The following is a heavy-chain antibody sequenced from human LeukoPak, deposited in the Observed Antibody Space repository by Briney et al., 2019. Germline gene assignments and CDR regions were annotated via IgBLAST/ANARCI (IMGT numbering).Heavy chain of an antibody. CDR2: ISGSGGST. CDR1: GFTFSSYA. Sequence: PGGSLRLSCAASGFTFSSYAMSWVRQAPGKGLEWVSAISGSGGSTYYADSVKGRFTISRDNPKNTLYLQMNSLRAEDTAVYYCARAVVTALNYYYGMDVRGQGTTVTVSS. CDR3: ARAVVTALNYYYGMDV. D-gene: IGHD2-21*02. J-gene: IGHJ6*02. V-gene: IGHV3-23*01.